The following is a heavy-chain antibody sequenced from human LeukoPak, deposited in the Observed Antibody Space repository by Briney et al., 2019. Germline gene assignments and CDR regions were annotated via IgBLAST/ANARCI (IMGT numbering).Heavy chain of an antibody. Sequence: GRSLRLSCAASGFTFSSYGFHWVRQAPGNGLEWVAVIPYDGSNKYYADSVKGRFTISRDNSKNTLYLQMNTLRAEDTAVYYCAKEVGYGMDVWGQGTTVTVSS. V-gene: IGHV3-30*18. J-gene: IGHJ6*02. D-gene: IGHD1-26*01. CDR3: AKEVGYGMDV. CDR2: IPYDGSNK. CDR1: GFTFSSYG.